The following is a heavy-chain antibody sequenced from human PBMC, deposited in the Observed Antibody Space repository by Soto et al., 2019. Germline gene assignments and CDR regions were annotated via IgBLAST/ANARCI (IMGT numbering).Heavy chain of an antibody. J-gene: IGHJ6*02. CDR3: ARDRPVRGGKAYYYYGMDV. Sequence: VKVSCKASGYTFTSYGISWVRQAPGQGLEWMGWISAYNGNTNYAQKLQGRVTMTTDTSTSTAYMELRSLRSDDTAVYYCARDRPVRGGKAYYYYGMDVWGQGTTVTVS. CDR1: GYTFTSYG. V-gene: IGHV1-18*01. D-gene: IGHD3-10*01. CDR2: ISAYNGNT.